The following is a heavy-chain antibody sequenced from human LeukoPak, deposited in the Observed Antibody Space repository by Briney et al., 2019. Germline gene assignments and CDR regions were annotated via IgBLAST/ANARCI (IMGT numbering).Heavy chain of an antibody. CDR2: ISTYNDHT. V-gene: IGHV1-18*01. Sequence: ASVKVSCKASGYTFINYVIIWVRQAPGQGLEWMGWISTYNDHTNYAQRLQGRVTMTTDTSTSTAYMELRSLRSDDTAVYYCARDNPLYYDILTGTIPSNWFDPWGQGTLVTVSS. CDR3: ARDNPLYYDILTGTIPSNWFDP. D-gene: IGHD3-9*01. CDR1: GYTFINYV. J-gene: IGHJ5*02.